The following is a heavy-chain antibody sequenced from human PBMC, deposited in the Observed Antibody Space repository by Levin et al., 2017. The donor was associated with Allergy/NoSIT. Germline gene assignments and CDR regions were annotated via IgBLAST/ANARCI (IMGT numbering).Heavy chain of an antibody. D-gene: IGHD6-19*01. CDR3: ARQHSSGYYYFHY. J-gene: IGHJ4*02. V-gene: IGHV1-18*01. Sequence: EASVKVSCKASGYTFSNYGISWVRQAPGQGLEWMGWINVYNGNINYAQKFQGRVTMTTDTSTSTAYMELRSLRSDDTAVYFCARQHSSGYYYFHYWGQGTLVTVSS. CDR2: INVYNGNI. CDR1: GYTFSNYG.